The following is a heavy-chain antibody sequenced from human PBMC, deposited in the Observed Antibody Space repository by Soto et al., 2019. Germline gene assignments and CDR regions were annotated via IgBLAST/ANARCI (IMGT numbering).Heavy chain of an antibody. V-gene: IGHV1-69*01. Sequence: QVQLVQSGAEVKKPGSSVKVSCKASGGTFNNYPITWLRQAPGQGLEWMGGSIPIFGTANYAQKFQGRVKIPVDEPTSTAYMEPSSLIAEDTAVYYGARGRRYSRDYHYYSFDMDVWGQWTSVTVSS. D-gene: IGHD4-17*01. CDR1: GGTFNNYP. CDR3: ARGRRYSRDYHYYSFDMDV. CDR2: SIPIFGTA. J-gene: IGHJ6*02.